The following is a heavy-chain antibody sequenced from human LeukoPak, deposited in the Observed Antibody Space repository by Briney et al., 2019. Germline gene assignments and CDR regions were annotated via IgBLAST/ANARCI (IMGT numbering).Heavy chain of an antibody. Sequence: ASVKVSCKASGYTFTSYGISWVRQAPGQGLEWMGWISAYNGNTNYAQKLQGRVTMTTDTSTSTAYMELRSLRSDDAAVYYCARGLGYCSSTSCSAFDYWGQGTLVTVSS. D-gene: IGHD2-2*01. CDR2: ISAYNGNT. CDR3: ARGLGYCSSTSCSAFDY. J-gene: IGHJ4*02. CDR1: GYTFTSYG. V-gene: IGHV1-18*01.